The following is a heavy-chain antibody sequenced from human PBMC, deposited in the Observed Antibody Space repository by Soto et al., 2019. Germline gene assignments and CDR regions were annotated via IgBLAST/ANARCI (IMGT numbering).Heavy chain of an antibody. V-gene: IGHV4-39*01. D-gene: IGHD6-13*01. CDR3: ARPKYSSSWYYFDY. Sequence: SETLSLTCTVSGGSISSSSYYWGWIRQPPGKGLEWIGSIYYSGSTYYNPSLKSRVTISVDTSKNQFSLKLSSVTAADTAVYYCARPKYSSSWYYFDYWGQGTLVTVSS. CDR1: GGSISSSSYY. J-gene: IGHJ4*02. CDR2: IYYSGST.